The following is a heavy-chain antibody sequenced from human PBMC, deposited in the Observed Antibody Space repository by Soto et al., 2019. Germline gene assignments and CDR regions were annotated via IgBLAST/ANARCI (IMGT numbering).Heavy chain of an antibody. Sequence: EVKVLEYGGGLVQPGGSLRLSCAASGFTFSSYGMSWVRQTPGEGLEWVSTIGGGGATTYYADSVKGRFTISRDNSKGTLYLQMYSLRVEDTAVYYCARLYGSSAYTIDYWGQGTLVTVSS. D-gene: IGHD2-2*01. CDR2: IGGGGATT. V-gene: IGHV3-23*01. CDR3: ARLYGSSAYTIDY. J-gene: IGHJ4*02. CDR1: GFTFSSYG.